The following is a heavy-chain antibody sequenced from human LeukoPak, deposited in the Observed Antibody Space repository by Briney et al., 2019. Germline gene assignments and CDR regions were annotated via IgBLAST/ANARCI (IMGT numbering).Heavy chain of an antibody. D-gene: IGHD4-17*01. CDR1: GYSIRSGYY. V-gene: IGHV4-38-2*02. CDR2: IYHSGST. J-gene: IGHJ4*02. CDR3: SRVRGDYLIDS. Sequence: SETLSLTCTVSGYSIRSGYYWGWIRQPPGKGLEWIGSIYHSGSTYYNPSLKSRVTISVDTSKNQFSLKLSSVTAADTAVYYCSRVRGDYLIDSWGQGTLVTVSS.